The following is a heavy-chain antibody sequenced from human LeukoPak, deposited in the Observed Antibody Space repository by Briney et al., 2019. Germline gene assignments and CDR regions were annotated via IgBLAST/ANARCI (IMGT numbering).Heavy chain of an antibody. J-gene: IGHJ4*02. CDR2: INKDGSQK. V-gene: IGHV3-7*05. Sequence: PGGSLRLSCAASGFTFSNYWMSWVRQAPGKGLEWVANINKDGSQKYYVDSVKGRFTISRDNAKNSLYLLMDSVRAEDTAVYHCVRWSSGWHDWGQGTQVTVSS. D-gene: IGHD6-19*01. CDR1: GFTFSNYW. CDR3: VRWSSGWHD.